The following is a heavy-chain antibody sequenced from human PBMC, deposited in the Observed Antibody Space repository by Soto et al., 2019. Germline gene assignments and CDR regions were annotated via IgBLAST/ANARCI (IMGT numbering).Heavy chain of an antibody. D-gene: IGHD3-10*01. CDR1: GFTFSSYS. Sequence: EVQLVESGGGLVQPGGSLRLSCAASGFTFSSYSMNWVRQAPGKGLEWVSYISSSSSTIYYADSVKGRFTIYRDNAKNSLYLQMNSLRAEDTAVYYCASLHYYGSGPIDYWGQGTLVTVSS. J-gene: IGHJ4*02. V-gene: IGHV3-48*01. CDR2: ISSSSSTI. CDR3: ASLHYYGSGPIDY.